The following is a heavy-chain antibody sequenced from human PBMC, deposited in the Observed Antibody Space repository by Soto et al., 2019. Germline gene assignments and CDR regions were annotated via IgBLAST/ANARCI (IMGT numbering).Heavy chain of an antibody. D-gene: IGHD4-17*01. Sequence: PSETLSLTCTVSGGSISSYYWTWIRQPPGTGLEWIGEINHSGSTNYNPSLKSRVTISVDTSKNQFSLKLTSVTAADTAVYYCARVMTAVAENWFDPWGQGTLVTVSS. CDR1: GGSISSYY. V-gene: IGHV4-34*01. CDR3: ARVMTAVAENWFDP. J-gene: IGHJ5*02. CDR2: INHSGST.